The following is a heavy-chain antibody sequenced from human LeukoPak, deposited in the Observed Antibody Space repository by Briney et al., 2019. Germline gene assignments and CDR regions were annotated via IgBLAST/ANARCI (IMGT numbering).Heavy chain of an antibody. V-gene: IGHV1-2*02. CDR1: GYTFTGYY. D-gene: IGHD6-13*01. J-gene: IGHJ6*02. Sequence: GASVKVSCKASGYTFTGYYMHWVRQAPGQGLEWMGWINPNSGGTNYAQKFQGRVTMTRDTSISTAYMELSSLRSEDTAVYYCARELSSSWYYYYYGMDVWGQGTTVTVSS. CDR2: INPNSGGT. CDR3: ARELSSSWYYYYYGMDV.